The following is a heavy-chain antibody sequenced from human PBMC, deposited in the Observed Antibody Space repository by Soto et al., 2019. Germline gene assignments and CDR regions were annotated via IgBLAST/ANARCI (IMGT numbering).Heavy chain of an antibody. CDR1: GFSFRDHS. D-gene: IGHD2-21*02. Sequence: GSLRLSCVGSGFSFRDHSMNWVRQPPGKGLQWISYISSSSENIYYADSVKGRFTVSRDNAKNTLFLQMNSLRDDDSAIYYCARLPKGSVVTGWGQGSLVTVSS. CDR2: ISSSSENI. V-gene: IGHV3-48*02. CDR3: ARLPKGSVVTG. J-gene: IGHJ4*01.